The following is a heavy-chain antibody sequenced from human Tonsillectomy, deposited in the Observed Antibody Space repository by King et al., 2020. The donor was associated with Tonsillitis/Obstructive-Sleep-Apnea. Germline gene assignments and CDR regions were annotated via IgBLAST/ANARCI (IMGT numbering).Heavy chain of an antibody. CDR1: GFTFRSYG. D-gene: IGHD3-10*01. CDR3: AREVSGSQSNWLDP. CDR2: IWYDGSNK. V-gene: IGHV3-33*01. J-gene: IGHJ5*02. Sequence: VQLVESGGGVVQPGRSLRLSCAASGFTFRSYGMHWVRRAPGKGLEWVAVIWYDGSNKYYPDSVKGRFTISRDNSKNTLYLQMNSLRAEDTAVYYCAREVSGSQSNWLDPWGQGTLVTVSS.